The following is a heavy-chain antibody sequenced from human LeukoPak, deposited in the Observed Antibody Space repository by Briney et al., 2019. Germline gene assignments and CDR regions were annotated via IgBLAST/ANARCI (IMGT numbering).Heavy chain of an antibody. D-gene: IGHD3-10*01. Sequence: PSEILSFTCTVSDGSISSSSYYWGWIRQPPGKGLEWIGSIYYSGSTYYNPSLKSRVTISVDTSKNQFSLKLSSVTAADTAVYYCARDRGGGYFDYWGQGTLVTVSS. V-gene: IGHV4-39*07. CDR2: IYYSGST. CDR3: ARDRGGGYFDY. J-gene: IGHJ4*02. CDR1: DGSISSSSYY.